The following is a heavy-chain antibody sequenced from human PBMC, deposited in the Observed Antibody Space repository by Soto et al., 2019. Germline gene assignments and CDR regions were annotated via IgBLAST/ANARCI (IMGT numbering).Heavy chain of an antibody. CDR2: INHSGST. D-gene: IGHD3-10*01. CDR3: AREGAMVRGVLYYYYYGMDV. Sequence: SETLSLTCAVYGGSFSGYYWSWIRQPPGKGLEWIGEINHSGSTNYNPSLKSRVTISVDTSKNQFSLKLSSVTAADTAVYYCAREGAMVRGVLYYYYYGMDVWGQGTTVTVSS. V-gene: IGHV4-34*01. J-gene: IGHJ6*02. CDR1: GGSFSGYY.